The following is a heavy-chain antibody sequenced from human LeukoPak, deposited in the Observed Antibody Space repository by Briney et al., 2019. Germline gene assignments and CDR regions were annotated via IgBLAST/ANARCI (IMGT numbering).Heavy chain of an antibody. J-gene: IGHJ5*02. CDR1: GYTFTSNY. CDR2: IYPRDGST. Sequence: ASVKVSCKASGYTFTSNYIHWVRQAPGQGLEWMGMIYPRDGSTSYAQKFQGRVTVTRDTSTSTAYMELSSLRSEDTAVYYCARGVMGATTRWFDPWGQGTLVTVSS. V-gene: IGHV1-46*01. D-gene: IGHD1-26*01. CDR3: ARGVMGATTRWFDP.